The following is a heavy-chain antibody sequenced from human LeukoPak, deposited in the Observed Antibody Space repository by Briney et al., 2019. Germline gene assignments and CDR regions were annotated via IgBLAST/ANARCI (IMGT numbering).Heavy chain of an antibody. J-gene: IGHJ4*02. D-gene: IGHD3-3*01. Sequence: SETLSLTCAVYGGPFSGYYWTWIRQPPGKGLEWIGEISHSGSTNYNPSLKSRVAISADTSKNQFSLKLSSVTAADTAVYYCARGRASYDFWSGYLFDYWGQGTLVTVSS. CDR2: ISHSGST. CDR1: GGPFSGYY. CDR3: ARGRASYDFWSGYLFDY. V-gene: IGHV4-34*01.